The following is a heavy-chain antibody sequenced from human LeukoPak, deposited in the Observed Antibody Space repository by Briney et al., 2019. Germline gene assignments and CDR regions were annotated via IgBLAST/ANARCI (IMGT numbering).Heavy chain of an antibody. Sequence: GGSLRLSCAASGFTFSSYWMHWVRQAPGQGLVWFSRINSDGSSTCYADSVRGRFTISRDNAKNTLYLQMNSLRAEDTAVYYCASEGLRLGELSHDYWGQGTLVTVSS. CDR3: ASEGLRLGELSHDY. CDR1: GFTFSSYW. V-gene: IGHV3-74*01. J-gene: IGHJ4*02. D-gene: IGHD3-16*02. CDR2: INSDGSST.